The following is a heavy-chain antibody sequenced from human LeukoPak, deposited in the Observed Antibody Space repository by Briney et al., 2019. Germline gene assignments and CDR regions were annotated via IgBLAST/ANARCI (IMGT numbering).Heavy chain of an antibody. CDR1: GYNFTNYW. V-gene: IGHV5-51*01. J-gene: IGHJ5*02. CDR2: IYPGDSET. CDR3: ARHDGFTGYDPFDP. Sequence: GESLKISCKGSGYNFTNYWIGWVRQMPGKGLEWMGIIYPGDSETRYSPSFQGQVTIAADKSINTVYLQWTSLKASDTAMYFCARHDGFTGYDPFDPRGQGTLVTVSS. D-gene: IGHD5-12*01.